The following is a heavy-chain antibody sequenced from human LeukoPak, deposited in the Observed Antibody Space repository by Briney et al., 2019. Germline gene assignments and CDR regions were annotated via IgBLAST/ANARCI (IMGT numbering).Heavy chain of an antibody. CDR1: GFSFSTYG. D-gene: IGHD3-16*01. CDR3: ARDWAAHYFDY. J-gene: IGHJ4*02. Sequence: GGSLRLSCAASGFSFSTYGFNWVRQAPGRGLEWVSYISSSSALYYADSVKGRFTISRDNAKNSLYLQMNSLRAEDTAVYYCARDWAAHYFDYWGQGILVTISS. V-gene: IGHV3-48*04. CDR2: ISSSSAL.